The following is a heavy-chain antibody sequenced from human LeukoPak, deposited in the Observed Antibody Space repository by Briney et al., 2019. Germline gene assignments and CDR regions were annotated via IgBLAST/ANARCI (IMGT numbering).Heavy chain of an antibody. CDR1: GGSISSYY. CDR2: IYTSGST. V-gene: IGHV4-4*07. Sequence: SETLSLTCTVSGGSISSYYWSWIRQPAGKGLEWIGRIYTSGSTNYNPSLKSRVTMSVDTSKNQFSLKLSSVTAADTAVYYCARIITIFGVVGYYMDVWGKGTTVTVSS. CDR3: ARIITIFGVVGYYMDV. J-gene: IGHJ6*03. D-gene: IGHD3-3*01.